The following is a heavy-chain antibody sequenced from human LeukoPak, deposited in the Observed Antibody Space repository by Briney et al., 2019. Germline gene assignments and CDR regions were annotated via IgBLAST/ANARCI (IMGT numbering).Heavy chain of an antibody. CDR2: ISGSGGST. Sequence: GGSLRLSCAASGFTFSGYAMSWVRQAPGKGLEWVSVISGSGGSTYYADSVKGRFTISRDNSKNTLYLQMNSLRAEDTAIYYCAKEGLYSSSWSEYWSQGTLVTVSS. CDR3: AKEGLYSSSWSEY. V-gene: IGHV3-23*01. D-gene: IGHD6-13*01. CDR1: GFTFSGYA. J-gene: IGHJ4*02.